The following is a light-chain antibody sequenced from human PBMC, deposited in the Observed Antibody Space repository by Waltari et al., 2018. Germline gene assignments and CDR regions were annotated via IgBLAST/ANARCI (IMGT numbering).Light chain of an antibody. J-gene: IGLJ3*02. Sequence: QSVLTQPPSPSGTPGQRVPISCSGTTSNIGSNYAPCYQQPPGTATKLLIYRNNQRPSGVPDRFSGSKAGTSASLAVSGLRSEDEADYYFATWDDRLSGPGVFGGGTKLTVL. V-gene: IGLV1-47*01. CDR2: RNN. CDR3: ATWDDRLSGPGV. CDR1: TSNIGSNY.